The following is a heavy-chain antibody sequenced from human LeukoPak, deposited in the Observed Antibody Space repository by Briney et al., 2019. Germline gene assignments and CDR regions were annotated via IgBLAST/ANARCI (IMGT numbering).Heavy chain of an antibody. CDR3: AKGLGDSGRTGAFDI. CDR2: ISYDGSNK. D-gene: IGHD2-21*02. V-gene: IGHV3-30-3*01. Sequence: SGGSLRLSCAASGFTFSSYAMHWVRQAPGKGLEWVAVISYDGSNKYYADSVKGRFTISRDNSKNTLYLQMNSLRAEDTAVYYCAKGLGDSGRTGAFDIWGQGTMVTVSP. CDR1: GFTFSSYA. J-gene: IGHJ3*02.